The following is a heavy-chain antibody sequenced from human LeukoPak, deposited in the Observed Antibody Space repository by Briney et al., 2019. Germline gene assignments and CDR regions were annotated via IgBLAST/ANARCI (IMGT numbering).Heavy chain of an antibody. V-gene: IGHV3-49*04. CDR3: TRDVSS. D-gene: IGHD2/OR15-2a*01. CDR1: GFTFGDYA. Sequence: GRSLRLSCTASGFTFGDYAMSWVRQAPGKGLEWVGFIRNKAYGGTTEYAASVKGRFTISRDDSKSIAYLQMNSLKTEDTAVYYCTRDVSSWGQGTLVTVSS. J-gene: IGHJ5*02. CDR2: IRNKAYGGTT.